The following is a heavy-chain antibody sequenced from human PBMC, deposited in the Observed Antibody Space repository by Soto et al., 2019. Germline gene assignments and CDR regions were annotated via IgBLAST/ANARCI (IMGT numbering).Heavy chain of an antibody. CDR2: TYHRGST. CDR3: ARIGGYHGPLDY. Sequence: SETLSLTCAVSGGSISSGGYFWSWIRQAPGGGLEWIGYTYHRGSTNYSPSLKSRVAISLDTSENQFSLKVNSVTAADTAVYYCARIGGYHGPLDYWGQGTPVTVSS. D-gene: IGHD6-25*01. CDR1: GGSISSGGYF. V-gene: IGHV4-61*08. J-gene: IGHJ4*02.